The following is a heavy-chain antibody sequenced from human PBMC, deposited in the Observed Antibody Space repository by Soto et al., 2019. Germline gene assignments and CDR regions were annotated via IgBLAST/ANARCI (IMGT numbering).Heavy chain of an antibody. CDR1: GHTLTEFS. CDR2: FDPEDGET. CDR3: ARDHRSSGYPRRARWFDP. D-gene: IGHD3-22*01. J-gene: IGHJ5*02. Sequence: ASVKVSCKVSGHTLTEFSMHWVRQAPGKGLEWMGGFDPEDGETIYAQRFQGRVTITADESTSTAYMELSSLRSEDTAVYYCARDHRSSGYPRRARWFDPWGQGTLVTVSS. V-gene: IGHV1-24*01.